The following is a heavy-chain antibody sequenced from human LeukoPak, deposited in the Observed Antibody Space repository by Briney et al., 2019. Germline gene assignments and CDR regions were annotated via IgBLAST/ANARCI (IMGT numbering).Heavy chain of an antibody. CDR3: AKELDTMFFDY. V-gene: IGHV3-43*01. J-gene: IGHJ4*02. Sequence: GGSLRLSCAASGFTFSNYGLHWVRQAPGKGLEWVSLAGWAGGTTFYSDSVRGRFTISRDSGRKSVYLQMNSLTTDDTAFYFCAKELDTMFFDYWGQGALVTVSS. D-gene: IGHD3-10*02. CDR1: GFTFSNYG. CDR2: AGWAGGTT.